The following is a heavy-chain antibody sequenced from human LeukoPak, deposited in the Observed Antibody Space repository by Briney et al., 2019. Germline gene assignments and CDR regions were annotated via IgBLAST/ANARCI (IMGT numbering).Heavy chain of an antibody. D-gene: IGHD1-1*01. CDR3: ARDSSRYDLTYFDY. CDR1: GYTFTSYG. V-gene: IGHV1-18*01. CDR2: ISAYNGNT. Sequence: GASVKVSCKASGYTFTSYGISWVRQAPGQGLEWMGWISAYNGNTNYAQKLQGRVTMTTATSTSTAYMELRSLRSDDTDVYSCARDSSRYDLTYFDYWGQGTLVTDSS. J-gene: IGHJ4*02.